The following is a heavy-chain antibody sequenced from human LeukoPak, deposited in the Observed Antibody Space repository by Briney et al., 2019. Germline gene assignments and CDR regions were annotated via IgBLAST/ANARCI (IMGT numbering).Heavy chain of an antibody. D-gene: IGHD6-13*01. Sequence: ASVKVSCKASGYTFTGYYMHWVRQAPGQGLEWMGWINPNSGGTNYAQKFQGRVTMTRDTSISTAYMELSRPRSDDTAVYYCARVMYSSSWVDYWGQGTLVTVSS. V-gene: IGHV1-2*02. CDR2: INPNSGGT. CDR1: GYTFTGYY. J-gene: IGHJ4*02. CDR3: ARVMYSSSWVDY.